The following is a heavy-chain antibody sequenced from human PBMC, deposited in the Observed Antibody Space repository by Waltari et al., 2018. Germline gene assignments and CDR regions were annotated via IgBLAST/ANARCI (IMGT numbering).Heavy chain of an antibody. CDR3: ARDRAVAGTFYYYYGMDV. Sequence: QVQLQQWGAGLLKPSETLSLTCAVYGGSFSGYYWSWIRQPPGKGLEWIGEINHSGSTNYNPSLKSRVTISVDTSKNQFSLKLSSVTAADTAVYYCARDRAVAGTFYYYYGMDVWGQGTTVTVSS. CDR2: INHSGST. V-gene: IGHV4-34*01. J-gene: IGHJ6*02. D-gene: IGHD6-19*01. CDR1: GGSFSGYY.